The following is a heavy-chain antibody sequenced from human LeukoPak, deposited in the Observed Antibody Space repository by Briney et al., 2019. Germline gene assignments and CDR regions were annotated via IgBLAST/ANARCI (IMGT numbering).Heavy chain of an antibody. D-gene: IGHD5-12*01. J-gene: IGHJ4*02. V-gene: IGHV3-23*01. CDR2: ISGRGYST. Sequence: GGSLRLSCAASGFTFSSYAMSCVRQAPGKGLEWVSAISGRGYSTYYADSVKGRFTISRDNSKNTLYLQMNSLRAEDTAVYYCAKEAGYSGYDYPDYWGQGTLVTVSS. CDR1: GFTFSSYA. CDR3: AKEAGYSGYDYPDY.